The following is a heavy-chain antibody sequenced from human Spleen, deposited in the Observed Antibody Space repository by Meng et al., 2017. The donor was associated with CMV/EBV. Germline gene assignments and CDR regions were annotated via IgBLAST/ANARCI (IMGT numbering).Heavy chain of an antibody. CDR2: INPYSGGT. V-gene: IGHV1-2*02. CDR1: GYTFTGYY. CDR3: ARGRSRYSDFLGASYTADCFDI. D-gene: IGHD3-3*01. J-gene: IGHJ3*02. Sequence: ASVKVSCKASGYTFTGYYIHWVRQAPGQGLEWMGWINPYSGGTNYAQKFQGRVTMTRDTSISTAYMDLSRLTSDDTAVYYCARGRSRYSDFLGASYTADCFDIWGQGTLVTVSS.